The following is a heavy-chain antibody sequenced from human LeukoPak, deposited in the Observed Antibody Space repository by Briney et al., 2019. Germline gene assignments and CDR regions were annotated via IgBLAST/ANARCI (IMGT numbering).Heavy chain of an antibody. CDR2: IYRGGST. CDR1: GFTVSTNY. D-gene: IGHD3-16*01. V-gene: IGHV3-53*01. J-gene: IGHJ4*02. Sequence: GGSLRLSRAASGFTVSTNYMSWVRQAPGKGLEWVSVIYRGGSTYYADSVKGRFTISRDNSKNTLYLQMNSLRAEDTAVYYCARDGGDYWGQGTLVTVSS. CDR3: ARDGGDY.